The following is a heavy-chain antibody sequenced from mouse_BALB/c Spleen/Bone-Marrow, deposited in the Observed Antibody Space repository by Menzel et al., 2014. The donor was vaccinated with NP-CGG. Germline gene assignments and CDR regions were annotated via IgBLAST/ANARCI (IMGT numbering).Heavy chain of an antibody. CDR1: GYTFTSYC. CDR2: IYPSTGYT. V-gene: IGHV1-7*01. Sequence: VQLQQSGAELAKPGASVKMSCKASGYTFTSYCMHWVKQRPGQGLEWIGYIYPSTGYTEYNQKFKDKVTLTADKSSSTSCMQLSNLAAEDSAGCCCKRDDFAYWGQGTLVTVSA. D-gene: IGHD2-4*01. CDR3: KRDDFAY. J-gene: IGHJ3*01.